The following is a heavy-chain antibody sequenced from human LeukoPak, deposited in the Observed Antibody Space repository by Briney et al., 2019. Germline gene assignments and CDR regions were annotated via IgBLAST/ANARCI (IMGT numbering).Heavy chain of an antibody. V-gene: IGHV4-39*01. CDR2: IYYSGST. Sequence: SETLSLTCTVSGGSVSSSGYYWGWIRQLPGKGLEWIASIYYSGSTYYNPSLKSRVTISVDTSKNQFSLKLSSVTAADTAVYYCARRNSGWPFDYWGQGTLVTVSS. D-gene: IGHD6-19*01. CDR3: ARRNSGWPFDY. CDR1: GGSVSSSGYY. J-gene: IGHJ4*02.